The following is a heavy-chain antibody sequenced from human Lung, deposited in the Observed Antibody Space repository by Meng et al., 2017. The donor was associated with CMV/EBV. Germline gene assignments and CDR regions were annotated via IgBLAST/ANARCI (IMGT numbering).Heavy chain of an antibody. CDR3: ARIYDFWSGSKGSVFDI. J-gene: IGHJ3*02. D-gene: IGHD3-3*01. V-gene: IGHV3-20*04. CDR1: GFTFDDYG. CDR2: INWNGGST. Sequence: GEXXKISCAASGFTFDDYGMSWVRQAPGKGLEWVPGINWNGGSTGYSDSVKGRFIISRDNAKNSLYLQMNSLRAEDTALYYCARIYDFWSGSKGSVFDIWGQGTXVTVSS.